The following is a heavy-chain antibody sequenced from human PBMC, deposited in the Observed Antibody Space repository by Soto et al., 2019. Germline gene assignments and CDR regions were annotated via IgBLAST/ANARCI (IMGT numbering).Heavy chain of an antibody. CDR1: GFTFSSYS. Sequence: GGSLRLSCAASGFTFSSYSINWVRQAPGKGLEWVSFISSSSSYIYYADSVKGRFTISRDNAKNSLYLQMNSLRAEDTAVYYCATDDSPYDFWSGRPLDYWGQGTLVTVSS. D-gene: IGHD3-3*01. V-gene: IGHV3-21*01. J-gene: IGHJ4*02. CDR3: ATDDSPYDFWSGRPLDY. CDR2: ISSSSSYI.